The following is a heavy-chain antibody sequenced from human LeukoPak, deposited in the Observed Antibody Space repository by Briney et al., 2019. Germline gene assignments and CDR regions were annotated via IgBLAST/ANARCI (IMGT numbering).Heavy chain of an antibody. Sequence: SETLSLTCTVSGGSISSYYWSWIRQPPGKGLEWIGYIYYSGSTNYNPSLKSRVTISVDTSKNQFSLKLSSVTAADTAVYYCARVYDSSGYYTYYFDYWGQGTLVTVSS. V-gene: IGHV4-59*01. J-gene: IGHJ4*02. CDR3: ARVYDSSGYYTYYFDY. CDR2: IYYSGST. D-gene: IGHD3-22*01. CDR1: GGSISSYY.